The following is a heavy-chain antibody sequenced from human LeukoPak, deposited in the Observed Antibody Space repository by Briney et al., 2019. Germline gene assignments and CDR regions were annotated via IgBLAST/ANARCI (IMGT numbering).Heavy chain of an antibody. J-gene: IGHJ4*02. CDR2: IYHSGST. CDR1: GYSISSGYY. D-gene: IGHD3-10*01. Sequence: PSETLSLTCTVSGYSISSGYYWGWIRQPPGKGLEWIGSIYHSGSTYYNPSLKSRVTISVDTSKNQFSLKLSSVTAADTAVYYCAEDRGGTLEYWGQGTLVTVSS. CDR3: AEDRGGTLEY. V-gene: IGHV4-38-2*02.